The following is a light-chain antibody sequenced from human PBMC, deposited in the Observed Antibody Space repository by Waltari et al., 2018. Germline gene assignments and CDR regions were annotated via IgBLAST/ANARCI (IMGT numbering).Light chain of an antibody. J-gene: IGKJ1*01. Sequence: AIQMTQSPSSLSASVGDRVTITCRASQGIRTDLGWYQQKPGKAPKFLIYAASSLQSGVASRFSGSGSGTDFTLTISSLQPEDFATYFCLQNYIYPWTFGQGTKVEIK. CDR2: AAS. CDR1: QGIRTD. V-gene: IGKV1-6*01. CDR3: LQNYIYPWT.